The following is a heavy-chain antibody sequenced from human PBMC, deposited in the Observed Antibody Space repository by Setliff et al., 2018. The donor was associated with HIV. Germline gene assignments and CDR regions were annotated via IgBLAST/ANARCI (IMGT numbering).Heavy chain of an antibody. CDR2: IHHTGHI. CDR1: GASFTDYY. V-gene: IGHV4-34*01. Sequence: SETLSLTCAFYGASFTDYYWNWIRQPPGKGLEWIGEIHHTGHINYNPSFKSRVTMSLYMSTNQFSLKMASMTAADSAVYYCARFDVTPMTTRDYWGQGTQVTVSS. CDR3: ARFDVTPMTTRDY. D-gene: IGHD4-17*01. J-gene: IGHJ4*02.